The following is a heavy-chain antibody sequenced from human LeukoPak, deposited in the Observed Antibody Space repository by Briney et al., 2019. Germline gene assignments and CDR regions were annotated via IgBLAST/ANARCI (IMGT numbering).Heavy chain of an antibody. Sequence: SETLSLTCTVSGGSISSYYWSWIRQPPGKGLEWIGYIYYSGSTNYNPSLKSRVTISVDTSKNQFSLKLSSVTAADTAVYYCARPATTVTTFDLWGRGTLVTVSS. CDR2: IYYSGST. D-gene: IGHD4-17*01. CDR3: ARPATTVTTFDL. V-gene: IGHV4-59*12. CDR1: GGSISSYY. J-gene: IGHJ2*01.